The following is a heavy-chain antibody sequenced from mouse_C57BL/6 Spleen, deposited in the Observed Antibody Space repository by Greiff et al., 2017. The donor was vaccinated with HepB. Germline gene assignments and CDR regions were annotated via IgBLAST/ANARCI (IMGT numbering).Heavy chain of an antibody. V-gene: IGHV14-1*01. CDR2: IDPEDGDT. D-gene: IGHD2-4*01. CDR3: TTGLRREAMDY. Sequence: EVQLQQSGAELVRPGASVKLSCTASGFNIKDYYMHWVKQRPEQGLEWIGRIDPEDGDTEYAPKFQGKASMTADTSSNTAYLQLSSLTSEDTAVYYCTTGLRREAMDYWGQGTSVTVSS. CDR1: GFNIKDYY. J-gene: IGHJ4*01.